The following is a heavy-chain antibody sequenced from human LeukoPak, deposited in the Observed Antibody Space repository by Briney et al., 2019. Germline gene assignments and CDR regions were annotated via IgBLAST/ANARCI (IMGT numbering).Heavy chain of an antibody. Sequence: PSETLSLTCTVSGGSISSYYWSWIRQPPGKGLEWIGYIYYSGSTYYNPSLKSRVAISVDTSKNQFSLKLSSVTAADTAVYYCARCAVMDDDYFDYWGQGTLVTVTS. CDR1: GGSISSYY. CDR3: ARCAVMDDDYFDY. CDR2: IYYSGST. D-gene: IGHD3-16*01. V-gene: IGHV4-59*01. J-gene: IGHJ4*02.